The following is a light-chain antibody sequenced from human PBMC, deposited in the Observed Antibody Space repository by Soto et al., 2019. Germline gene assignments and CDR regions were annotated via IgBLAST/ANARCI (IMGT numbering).Light chain of an antibody. CDR2: GNT. J-gene: IGLJ1*01. CDR3: QSFDSSLSGYV. CDR1: RSKIGAGYD. V-gene: IGLV1-40*01. Sequence: VLTPPPPVSGAPGQRVTISCTGGRSKIGAGYDVHWYQQLPGTAPKLLIYGNTNRPSGVPDRFSGSKSGTSASLAITGLQAGDEADYYCQSFDSSLSGYVFGTGTKVTVL.